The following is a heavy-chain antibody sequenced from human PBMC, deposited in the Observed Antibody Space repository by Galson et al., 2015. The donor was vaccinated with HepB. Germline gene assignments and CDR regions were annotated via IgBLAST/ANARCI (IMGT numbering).Heavy chain of an antibody. Sequence: SLRLSCAASGFAFSDYYMTWIRQAPGEGLEWISYGSRRSDYENYADSVKGRFTISRDNAKSSLYLQMTTLRADDTAVYYCARSSGYGAGPFDSWGQGTLVIVSS. CDR2: GSRRSDYE. J-gene: IGHJ5*01. D-gene: IGHD3-10*01. CDR3: ARSSGYGAGPFDS. CDR1: GFAFSDYY. V-gene: IGHV3-11*03.